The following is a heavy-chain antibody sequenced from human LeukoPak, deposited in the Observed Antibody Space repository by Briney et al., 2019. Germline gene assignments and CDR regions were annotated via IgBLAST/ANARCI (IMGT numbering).Heavy chain of an antibody. Sequence: SGGSLRLSCAASGFTFSSYSMNWVRQTPGKGLEWVSYISSSSSTIYYADSVKGRFTISRDNAKNSLYLQMNSLRAEDTAVYYCASVDSNYAYYYYMDVWGKGTTVTVSS. D-gene: IGHD4-11*01. V-gene: IGHV3-48*01. J-gene: IGHJ6*03. CDR1: GFTFSSYS. CDR3: ASVDSNYAYYYYMDV. CDR2: ISSSSSTI.